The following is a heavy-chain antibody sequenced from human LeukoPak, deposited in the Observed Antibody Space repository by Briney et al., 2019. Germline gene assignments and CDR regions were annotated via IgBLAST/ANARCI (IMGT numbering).Heavy chain of an antibody. Sequence: PGGSLRLSSATSGFTFSSYTMNWVRQAPGKGLEWVSGISGSDGSTYYADSVKGRFTISRDNSKNTLYPQMNSLRVEDTAVYYCAKDPPGAGPDFDCWGQGTLVTVSS. V-gene: IGHV3-23*01. J-gene: IGHJ4*02. CDR1: GFTFSSYT. CDR3: AKDPPGAGPDFDC. D-gene: IGHD6-19*01. CDR2: ISGSDGST.